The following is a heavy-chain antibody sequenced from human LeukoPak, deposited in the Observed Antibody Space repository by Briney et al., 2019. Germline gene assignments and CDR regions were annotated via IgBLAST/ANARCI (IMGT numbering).Heavy chain of an antibody. CDR3: ARDRGRIAAAGPYYYYYMDV. D-gene: IGHD6-13*01. J-gene: IGHJ6*03. V-gene: IGHV1-2*02. Sequence: PGASVKVSCTASGYTFTGYYMHWVRQAPGQGLEWMGWINPNSGGTNYAQKFQGRVTMTRDTSISTAYMELSRLRSDDTAVYCCARDRGRIAAAGPYYYYYMDVWGKGTTVTVSS. CDR2: INPNSGGT. CDR1: GYTFTGYY.